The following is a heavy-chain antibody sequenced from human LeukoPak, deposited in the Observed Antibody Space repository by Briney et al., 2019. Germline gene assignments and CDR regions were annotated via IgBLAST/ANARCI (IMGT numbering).Heavy chain of an antibody. CDR2: INHSGST. CDR3: ARDSQHNWNDY. J-gene: IGHJ4*02. V-gene: IGHV4-34*01. Sequence: SETLSLTCAVYGGSFRGYYWSWIRQPPGKGLEWIGEINHSGSTNYNPSLKSRVTISVDTSKNQFSLKLSSVTAADTAVYYCARDSQHNWNDYWGQGTLVTVSS. D-gene: IGHD1-20*01. CDR1: GGSFRGYY.